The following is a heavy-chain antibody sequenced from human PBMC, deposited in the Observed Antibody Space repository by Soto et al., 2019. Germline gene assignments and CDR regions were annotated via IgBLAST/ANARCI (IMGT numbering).Heavy chain of an antibody. CDR3: ARDVGALDY. V-gene: IGHV1-3*01. Sequence: QVQLVQSGAEVKKPGASVKVSCKASGYTFTSYATHWVRQAPGQRLEWMGWINAGNGNTKYSQKFQGRVTITRDTSASTSYRELSSLRPEDTAVYYCARDVGALDYWGQGPLVTVSS. CDR2: INAGNGNT. CDR1: GYTFTSYA. J-gene: IGHJ4*02. D-gene: IGHD2-15*01.